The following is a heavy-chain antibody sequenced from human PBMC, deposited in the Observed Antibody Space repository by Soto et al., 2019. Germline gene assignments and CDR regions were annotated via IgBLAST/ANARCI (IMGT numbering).Heavy chain of an antibody. CDR2: ISYDGINK. J-gene: IGHJ4*02. CDR3: AKDALLDSSRFTRGVDY. D-gene: IGHD6-19*01. Sequence: GGSLRLSCAASGFTFSSYCIHWVRQAPCKGLEWVAVISYDGINKYYADSVKGRFTISRDNSKNTLYLQMNSLRAEDTAVYYCAKDALLDSSRFTRGVDYWGQGTLVPVCS. V-gene: IGHV3-30*18. CDR1: GFTFSSYC.